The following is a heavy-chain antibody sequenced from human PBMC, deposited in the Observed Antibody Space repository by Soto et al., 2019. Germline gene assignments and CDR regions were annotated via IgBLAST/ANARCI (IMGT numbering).Heavy chain of an antibody. CDR2: ISGYGGKR. CDR1: GYTFNTFG. V-gene: IGHV1-18*01. CDR3: ARTLYGDNVDY. D-gene: IGHD4-17*01. Sequence: ASVKVSCKASGYTFNTFGVTWVRQAPGQGLEWMGCISGYGGKRDYSRKLQGRITLTADPSTSTSYMELRNLTSDDTAVYYCARTLYGDNVDYWGQGTLVTVSS. J-gene: IGHJ4*02.